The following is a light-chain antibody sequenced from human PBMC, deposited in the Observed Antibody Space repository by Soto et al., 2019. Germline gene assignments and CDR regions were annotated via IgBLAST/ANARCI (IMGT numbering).Light chain of an antibody. J-gene: IGKJ4*01. CDR3: QQRSNWPLS. CDR1: QYISNY. V-gene: IGKV3-11*01. CDR2: DAS. Sequence: DIVLTQSPATLSLSPGVRATLSCRASQYISNYLAWYQQKPGRAPRLLVYDASNRATGIPARFSGSGSGTDFTLTISSLEPEDFAVYYCQQRSNWPLSFGGGTKVEIK.